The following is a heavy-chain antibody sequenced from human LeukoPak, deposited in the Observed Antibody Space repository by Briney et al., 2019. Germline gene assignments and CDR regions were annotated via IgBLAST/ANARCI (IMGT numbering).Heavy chain of an antibody. J-gene: IGHJ1*01. Sequence: ASVKVSCKASGYTFTGYYMHWVRQAPGQGLEWMGWINPNSGGTNYAQKLQGRVTMTTDTSTSTAYMELRSLRSDDTAVYYCARGHLYDYVWGSYRYTPAEYFQHWGQGTLVTVSS. CDR2: INPNSGGT. CDR3: ARGHLYDYVWGSYRYTPAEYFQH. V-gene: IGHV1-2*02. D-gene: IGHD3-16*02. CDR1: GYTFTGYY.